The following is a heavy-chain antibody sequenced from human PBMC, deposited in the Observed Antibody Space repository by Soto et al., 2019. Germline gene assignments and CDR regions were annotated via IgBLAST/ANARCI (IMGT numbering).Heavy chain of an antibody. V-gene: IGHV4-4*07. CDR3: VTAGTKTLRDWFDP. J-gene: IGHJ5*02. Sequence: SETLSLTCTVSGASISGFYWSWFRKSAGKGLEWIGRIYATGTTDYNPSLKSRVMMSVDTSKKQFSLKLRSVTAADTAVYYCVTAGTKTLRDWFDPWGQG. CDR2: IYATGTT. D-gene: IGHD1-1*01. CDR1: GASISGFY.